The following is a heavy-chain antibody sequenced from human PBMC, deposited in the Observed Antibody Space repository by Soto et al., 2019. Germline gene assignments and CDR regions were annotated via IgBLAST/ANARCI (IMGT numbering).Heavy chain of an antibody. CDR2: IRSKAYGGTT. Sequence: GGSLRLSCTASGFTFGDYAMSWVRQAPGKGLEWVGFIRSKAYGGTTEYAASVKGRFTISRDDSKSIAYLQMNSLKTEDTAVYYCTIDYYSGYDIYDYYGMDVWGQGTTVTVSS. CDR1: GFTFGDYA. J-gene: IGHJ6*02. V-gene: IGHV3-49*04. CDR3: TIDYYSGYDIYDYYGMDV. D-gene: IGHD5-12*01.